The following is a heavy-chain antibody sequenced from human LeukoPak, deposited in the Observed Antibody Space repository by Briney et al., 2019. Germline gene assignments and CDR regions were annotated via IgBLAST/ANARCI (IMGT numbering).Heavy chain of an antibody. J-gene: IGHJ4*02. V-gene: IGHV4-39*01. CDR1: GGSISSSSYY. D-gene: IGHD3-16*02. Sequence: SETLSLTCTVSGGSISSSSYYWGWIRQPPGKGLEWIGSIYYSGNTYYNPSLKSRVTISVGTSKNQFSLKLSSVTAGDTAVYYRASLSDYFDYWGQGTLVTVSS. CDR2: IYYSGNT. CDR3: ASLSDYFDY.